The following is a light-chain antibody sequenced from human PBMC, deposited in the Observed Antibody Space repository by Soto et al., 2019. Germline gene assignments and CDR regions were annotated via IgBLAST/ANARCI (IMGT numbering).Light chain of an antibody. J-gene: IGKJ4*01. CDR2: AAS. CDR3: QQSYNTPLT. CDR1: QSINRN. V-gene: IGKV1-39*01. Sequence: DIQMTQSPSSLSASVGDRVTITCRASQSINRNLNWYQQKPGKAPKFLIYAASSLQSGVPSRFSGSGSGTDFTLTIGSLQPEDFATYYCQQSYNTPLTFGGGTKLDIK.